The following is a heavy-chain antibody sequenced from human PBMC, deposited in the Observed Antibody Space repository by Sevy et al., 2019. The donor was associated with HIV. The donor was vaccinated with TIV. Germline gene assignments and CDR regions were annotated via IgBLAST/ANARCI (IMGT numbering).Heavy chain of an antibody. J-gene: IGHJ6*02. CDR1: GGTFSSYA. D-gene: IGHD6-6*01. Sequence: ASVKVSCKASGGTFSSYAISWVRQAPGQGLEWMGGIIPIFGTANYAQKFQGRVTITADESTSTAYMGLSSLRSEDTAVYYWALRSYLRYYYYGMDVWGQGTTVTVSS. CDR2: IIPIFGTA. CDR3: ALRSYLRYYYYGMDV. V-gene: IGHV1-69*13.